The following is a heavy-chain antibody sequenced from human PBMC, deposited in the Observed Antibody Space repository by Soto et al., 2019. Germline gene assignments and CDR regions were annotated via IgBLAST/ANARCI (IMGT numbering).Heavy chain of an antibody. CDR3: AGMVGHSDYYGMDV. D-gene: IGHD2-15*01. CDR1: GYTFTGYY. V-gene: IGHV1-2*02. Sequence: QVQLVQSGAEVKKPGASVKVSCKASGYTFTGYYMHWVRQAPGQGLEWMGWINPKSGGTNYAQKFQGRVHMTRDTSISTAYMELSRLRSDDTAVYYCAGMVGHSDYYGMDVWGQGTTVTVSS. J-gene: IGHJ6*02. CDR2: INPKSGGT.